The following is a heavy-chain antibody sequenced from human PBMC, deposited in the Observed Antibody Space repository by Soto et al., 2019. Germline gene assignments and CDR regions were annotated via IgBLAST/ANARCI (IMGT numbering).Heavy chain of an antibody. J-gene: IGHJ5*01. CDR2: IDPSDSYT. CDR1: GYNFTAFW. CDR3: ARVHKNWFDS. Sequence: GESLKISCKASGYNFTAFWIHWVRQMPGKGLEWLGKIDPSDSYTNYSPSFEGHVTISTDNSITTAYLQWSSLRASDTALYFCARVHKNWFDSWAQGTMVTVS. V-gene: IGHV5-10-1*01.